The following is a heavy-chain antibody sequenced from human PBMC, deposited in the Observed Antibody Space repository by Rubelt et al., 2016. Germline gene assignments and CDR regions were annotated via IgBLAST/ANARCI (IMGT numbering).Heavy chain of an antibody. J-gene: IGHJ4*02. CDR2: IKQDGSEK. CDR3: ANTDEDPDFPEGRTNCGGDCSHY. V-gene: IGHV3-7*01. CDR1: GFTFGNHW. D-gene: IGHD2-21*02. Sequence: EVQLVESGGGLVKPGGSLRLSCAASGFTFGNHWMSWIRQAPGKGLEWVANIKQDGSEKYYADSVKGRFTISRDNSKNTLYLQMNSLRAEDTAVYYCANTDEDPDFPEGRTNCGGDCSHYWGLGTLVTVSS.